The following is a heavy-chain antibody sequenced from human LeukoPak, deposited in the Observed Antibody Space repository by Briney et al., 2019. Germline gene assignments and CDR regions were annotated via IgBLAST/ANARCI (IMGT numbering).Heavy chain of an antibody. J-gene: IGHJ4*02. Sequence: GGSLRLSCAASGFTFSSSAMSWVRQAPGKGLEWVSAISNNGGYTYYADSVQGRFTISRDNSKSTLCLQMNSLRSEDTAVYYYAKQLGYCSDGSCYFPYWGQGTLVTVSS. CDR1: GFTFSSSA. V-gene: IGHV3-23*01. D-gene: IGHD2-15*01. CDR3: AKQLGYCSDGSCYFPY. CDR2: ISNNGGYT.